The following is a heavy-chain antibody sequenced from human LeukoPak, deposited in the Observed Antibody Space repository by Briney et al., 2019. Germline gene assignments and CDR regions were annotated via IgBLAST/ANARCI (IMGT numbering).Heavy chain of an antibody. CDR3: ARKTAGLDYGGSWGAFDI. CDR2: IIPLFGAT. V-gene: IGHV1-69*01. CDR1: GGTFSNHG. D-gene: IGHD4-23*01. Sequence: SVKVSCKASGGTFSNHGISWVRQPPGQGLEWVGGIIPLFGATDYAQKFQGRVTITADESTSTAYMELSSLRSEDTAVYYCARKTAGLDYGGSWGAFDIWGQGTMVTVSS. J-gene: IGHJ3*02.